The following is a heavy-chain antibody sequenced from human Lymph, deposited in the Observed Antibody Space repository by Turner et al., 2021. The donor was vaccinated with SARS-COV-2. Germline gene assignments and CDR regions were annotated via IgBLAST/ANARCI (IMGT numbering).Heavy chain of an antibody. CDR1: GYSFPTYW. J-gene: IGHJ4*02. D-gene: IGHD5-12*01. CDR3: ARLPIARGYSCYDFYYFDY. Sequence: EVQLVQSGAEVKKPGESLKISCKGSGYSFPTYWIGWVRQMPGKGREWIGCIYPGDSDTSYSPSFQGQVTISADKSISTAYLQWSSLKASDTAMYYCARLPIARGYSCYDFYYFDYWGQGTLVTVSS. V-gene: IGHV5-51*01. CDR2: IYPGDSDT.